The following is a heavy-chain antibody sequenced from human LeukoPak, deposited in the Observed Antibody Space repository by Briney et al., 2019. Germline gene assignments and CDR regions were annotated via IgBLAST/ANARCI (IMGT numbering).Heavy chain of an antibody. D-gene: IGHD3-9*01. CDR3: ARGQLRYFDWLFTYYYYGMDV. CDR2: MNPNSGNT. CDR1: GYTFTSYD. V-gene: IGHV1-8*01. J-gene: IGHJ6*02. Sequence: ASVEVSCKASGYTFTSYDINWVRQATGQGLEWMGWMNPNSGNTGYAQKFQGRVTMTRNTSISTAYMELSSLRSEDTAVYYCARGQLRYFDWLFTYYYYGMDVWGQGTTVTVSS.